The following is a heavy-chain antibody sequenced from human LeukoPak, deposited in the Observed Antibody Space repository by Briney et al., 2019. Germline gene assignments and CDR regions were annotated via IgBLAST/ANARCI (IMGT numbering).Heavy chain of an antibody. CDR3: ARFTRGYSYGHAFDI. D-gene: IGHD5-18*01. Sequence: ASVKVSCKASGCTFTSYGISWVRQVPGQGLEWMGGIIPIFGTANYAQKFQGRVTITADKSTSTAYMELSSLRSEDTAVYYCARFTRGYSYGHAFDIWGQGTMVTVSS. CDR1: GCTFTSYG. CDR2: IIPIFGTA. V-gene: IGHV1-69*06. J-gene: IGHJ3*02.